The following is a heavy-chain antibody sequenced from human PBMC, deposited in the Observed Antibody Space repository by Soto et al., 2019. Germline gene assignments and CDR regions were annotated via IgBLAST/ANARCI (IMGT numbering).Heavy chain of an antibody. CDR1: GVSISTYY. CDR2: VSPNGSP. D-gene: IGHD2-21*01. V-gene: IGHV4-4*07. J-gene: IGHJ5*02. CDR3: ARVGMIGTVLGSWFDP. Sequence: QVQLQESGPGLVKPSETLSLTCAVSGVSISTYYWTWIRHPAGKGLEWIGRVSPNGSPNYNPSLKSRVTMSVDPSKNHFSLNLRSVTAADTAVYYCARVGMIGTVLGSWFDPWGPGILVTVSS.